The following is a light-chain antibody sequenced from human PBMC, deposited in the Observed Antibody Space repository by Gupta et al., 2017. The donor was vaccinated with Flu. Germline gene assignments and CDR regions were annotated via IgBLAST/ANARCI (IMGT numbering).Light chain of an antibody. CDR3: GTWDYSLNGGV. V-gene: IGLV1-51*02. CDR2: ETF. CDR1: NSNVGNSF. J-gene: IGLJ3*02. Sequence: SNSNVGNSFVSWYQHRPGAAPKLLIYETFKRPSGIPDRFSGSKSGTSATLYIIGLQTGDEATYYCGTWDYSLNGGVFGGGTKVTVL.